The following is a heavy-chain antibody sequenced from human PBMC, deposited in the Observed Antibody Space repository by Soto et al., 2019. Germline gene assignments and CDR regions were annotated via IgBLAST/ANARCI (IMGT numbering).Heavy chain of an antibody. CDR2: ISGSGGST. CDR3: AKDRARYYGSGSYFYYYYGMDV. J-gene: IGHJ6*02. Sequence: GGSLRLSFAASEFAFSSYAIGWVRQAPGKGLEWVSAISGSGGSTYYADSVKGRFTISRDNSKNTLYLQMNSLRAEDTAVYYCAKDRARYYGSGSYFYYYYGMDVWGQGTTVTVSS. D-gene: IGHD3-10*01. V-gene: IGHV3-23*01. CDR1: EFAFSSYA.